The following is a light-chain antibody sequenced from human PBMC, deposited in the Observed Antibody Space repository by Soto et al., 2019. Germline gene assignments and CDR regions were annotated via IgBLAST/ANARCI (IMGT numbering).Light chain of an antibody. CDR3: QQSYSTPFS. CDR2: AAS. V-gene: IGKV1-39*01. CDR1: QSISSY. Sequence: DIQMTQSPSSLSASVGDRVTITCRASQSISSYLNWYQQKPGKAPKLLIYAASSLQSGVTSRFSGSGSVTAFTLTISRLQPEDFATYYWQQSYSTPFSFGPGTKVDIK. J-gene: IGKJ3*01.